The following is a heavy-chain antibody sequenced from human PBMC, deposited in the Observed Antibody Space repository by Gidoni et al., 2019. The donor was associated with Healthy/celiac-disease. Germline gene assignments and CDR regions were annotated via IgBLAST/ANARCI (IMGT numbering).Heavy chain of an antibody. CDR2: IYYSGST. V-gene: IGHV4-59*01. CDR1: GGSISSYY. Sequence: QVQLQESGPGLVKPSETLSLTCTVSGGSISSYYWSWIRQPPGKGLEWIGYIYYSGSTNYNPSLKSRVTISVDTSKNQFSLKLSSVTAADTAVYYCAIGGKKGVVDYWGQGTLVTVSS. J-gene: IGHJ4*02. D-gene: IGHD2-15*01. CDR3: AIGGKKGVVDY.